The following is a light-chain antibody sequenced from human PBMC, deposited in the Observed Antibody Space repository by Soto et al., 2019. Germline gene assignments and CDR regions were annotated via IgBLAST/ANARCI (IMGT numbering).Light chain of an antibody. CDR2: CAS. J-gene: IGKJ3*01. V-gene: IGKV3-20*01. CDR3: QQYGSSPPIT. CDR1: QSVSRRY. Sequence: EIVLTQSPGTLSLSPGERATLSCRASQSVSRRYLAWYQQKPGQAPRLLIYCASSRATGIPDRFSGSGSGTEFTPTISRLEHEDFSVNYCQQYGSSPPITFGPGTKVDIK.